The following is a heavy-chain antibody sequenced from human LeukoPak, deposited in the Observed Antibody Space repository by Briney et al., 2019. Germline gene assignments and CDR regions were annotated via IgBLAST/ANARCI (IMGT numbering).Heavy chain of an antibody. CDR2: IYSGGST. CDR1: GFTVSSNY. D-gene: IGHD3-22*01. CDR3: ARVRYDSSAHYYYYYMDV. J-gene: IGHJ6*03. V-gene: IGHV3-53*01. Sequence: GGSLRLSCAASGFTVSSNYMSWVRQAPGKGLEWVSVIYSGGSTYYADSVKGRFTISRDNSKNTLYLQMNSLRAEDTAVYYCARVRYDSSAHYYYYYMDVWSKGTTVTVS.